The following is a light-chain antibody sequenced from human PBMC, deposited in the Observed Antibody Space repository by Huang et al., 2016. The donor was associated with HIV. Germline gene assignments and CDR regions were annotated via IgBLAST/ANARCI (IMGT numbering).Light chain of an antibody. J-gene: IGKJ2*01. CDR1: QSVSSN. V-gene: IGKV3-15*01. CDR2: GAS. Sequence: EIVMTQSPATLSVSPGERGTLSCRASQSVSSNLAWYQQKPGQAPRLFISGASTRATGIPARFTGSGSGTEFTLTISRLQSEDFAVYYCQQYNNWPRTFGQGTKLEIK. CDR3: QQYNNWPRT.